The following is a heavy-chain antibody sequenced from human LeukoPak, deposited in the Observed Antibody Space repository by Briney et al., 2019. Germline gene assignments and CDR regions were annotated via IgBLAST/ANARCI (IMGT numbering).Heavy chain of an antibody. D-gene: IGHD4-17*01. CDR2: IYYSGTT. V-gene: IGHV4-59*01. CDR3: AREDPQTTVPEGLDV. Sequence: PSETLSLTCAVSGGSIGSYYWSWLRQPPGRELEWIGYIYYSGTTNYIPSLKSRVTISVDTSKNQFSLKLTSVTAADTAVYYCAREDPQTTVPEGLDVWGQGTTVTVSS. CDR1: GGSIGSYY. J-gene: IGHJ6*02.